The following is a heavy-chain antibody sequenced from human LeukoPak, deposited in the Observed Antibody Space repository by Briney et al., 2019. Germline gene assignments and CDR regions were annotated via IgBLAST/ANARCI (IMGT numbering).Heavy chain of an antibody. J-gene: IGHJ4*02. D-gene: IGHD3-9*01. CDR1: GYTFTSYA. CDR2: INAGNGNT. CDR3: ARDGGQFAVTDIYF. V-gene: IGHV1-3*01. Sequence: GASVKVSCKASGYTFTSYAMHWVRQAPGQRLEWMGWINAGNGNTKYSQKFLGRVTISRDTSASTVYMELSSLRLEDTAVYYCARDGGQFAVTDIYFWGQGTLVTVSS.